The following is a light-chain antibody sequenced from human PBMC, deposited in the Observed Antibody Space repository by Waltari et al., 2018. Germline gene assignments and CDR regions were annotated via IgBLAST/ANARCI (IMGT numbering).Light chain of an antibody. Sequence: QSALPQPPSASGSPGQSVTISCTGTSRDVGGYKYVSWYQQHPGKAPRRIIYEVNRRPAGVPDRFSGSKSGNTASLTVSVLQAEDEADYYCSSYAVSNNLLFGGGTKLTVL. CDR3: SSYAVSNNLL. V-gene: IGLV2-8*01. CDR1: SRDVGGYKY. CDR2: EVN. J-gene: IGLJ2*01.